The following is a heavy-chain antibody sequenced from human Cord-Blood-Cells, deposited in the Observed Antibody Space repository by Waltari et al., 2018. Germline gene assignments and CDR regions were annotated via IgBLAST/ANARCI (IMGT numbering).Heavy chain of an antibody. J-gene: IGHJ3*02. CDR3: ARGSRLEWLLYAFDI. V-gene: IGHV1-69*12. D-gene: IGHD3-3*01. CDR2: IITIVGTA. CDR1: GGTFSSYA. Sequence: QVQLVQSGAEVKKPGSSVKVSCKASGGTFSSYAISWVRQAPGQGLEWMGGIITIVGTASYAQKCQGRGTITADESTSTAYMERSSLRSEDTAVYYCARGSRLEWLLYAFDIWGQGTMVTVSS.